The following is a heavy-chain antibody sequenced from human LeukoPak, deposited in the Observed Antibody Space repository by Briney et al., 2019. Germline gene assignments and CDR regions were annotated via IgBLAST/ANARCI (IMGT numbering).Heavy chain of an antibody. CDR3: AREGANLPFDY. J-gene: IGHJ4*02. CDR1: GGSISSYY. CDR2: IYYSGST. Sequence: SETLSLTCTVSGGSISSYYWSWNRQPPGKGLEWIGYIYYSGSTNYNPSLKSRVTISVDTSKNQFSLKLSSVTAADTAVYYCAREGANLPFDYWGQGTLVTVSS. V-gene: IGHV4-59*01. D-gene: IGHD3-16*01.